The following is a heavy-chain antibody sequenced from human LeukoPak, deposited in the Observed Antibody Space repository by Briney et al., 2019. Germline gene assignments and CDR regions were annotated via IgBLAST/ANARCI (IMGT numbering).Heavy chain of an antibody. Sequence: GGSLRPSCAASGFTFSSYDMHWVRQATGKGLEWVSAIGTAGDTYYPGSVKGRFTISRENAKNSLYLQMNSLRAGDTAVYYCARAGVGATGFDYWGQGTLVTVSS. CDR3: ARAGVGATGFDY. D-gene: IGHD1-26*01. CDR2: IGTAGDT. V-gene: IGHV3-13*01. CDR1: GFTFSSYD. J-gene: IGHJ4*02.